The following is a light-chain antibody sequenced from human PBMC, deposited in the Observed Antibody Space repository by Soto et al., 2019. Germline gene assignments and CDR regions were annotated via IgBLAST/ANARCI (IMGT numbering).Light chain of an antibody. V-gene: IGKV1-5*01. Sequence: DIQMTQSPSTVSASLGDRGTITCRASQSIIGWLDWYQQKPWKAPKLLIHDVSSLESGVPSRFSGSGSGTEFTLTISSLQPDDFATYYCQQYNSYWTFGQGTKVDIK. CDR2: DVS. J-gene: IGKJ1*01. CDR3: QQYNSYWT. CDR1: QSIIGW.